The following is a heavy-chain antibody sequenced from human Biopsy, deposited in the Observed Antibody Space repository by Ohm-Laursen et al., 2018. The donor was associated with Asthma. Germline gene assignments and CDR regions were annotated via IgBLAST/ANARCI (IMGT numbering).Heavy chain of an antibody. Sequence: SSVKVSCKASGGTFSSYAISWVRQAPGQGLEWMGGIIPIFGTANYAQKFQGRVTITADESTSTAYMELSSLRSEDTAVYYCARERIAARQRRYYFDYWGLGTLVTVSS. J-gene: IGHJ4*02. CDR2: IIPIFGTA. D-gene: IGHD6-6*01. CDR3: ARERIAARQRRYYFDY. V-gene: IGHV1-69*01. CDR1: GGTFSSYA.